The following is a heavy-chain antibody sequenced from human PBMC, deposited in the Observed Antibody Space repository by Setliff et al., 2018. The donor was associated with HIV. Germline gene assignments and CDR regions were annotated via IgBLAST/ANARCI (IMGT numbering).Heavy chain of an antibody. J-gene: IGHJ4*02. CDR2: IYYSGST. CDR3: ARGSDYGEYVDY. CDR1: GSSISSSNYY. D-gene: IGHD4-17*01. V-gene: IGHV4-31*03. Sequence: SETLSLTCNVSGSSISSSNYYWTWIRQHPGKGLEWIGYIYYSGSTSYNSSLKSRVTISIDTSKNQFSLKLSSVTAADTAVYYCARGSDYGEYVDYWGQGTLVTVSS.